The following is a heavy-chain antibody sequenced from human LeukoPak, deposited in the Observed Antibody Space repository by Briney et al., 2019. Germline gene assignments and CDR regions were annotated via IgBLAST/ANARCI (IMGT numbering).Heavy chain of an antibody. CDR1: GFTFSSHW. D-gene: IGHD2-2*01. J-gene: IGHJ6*03. CDR3: ARGGSVVVPAATSYYYYYYMDV. CDR2: IKQDGSEK. Sequence: GGSLRLSCAAAGFTFSSHWMSWVRQAPGKGLEWVANIKQDGSEKYYVDSVKGRFTISRDNAKNSLYLQMNSLRAEDTAVYYCARGGSVVVPAATSYYYYYYMDVWGKGTTVTVSS. V-gene: IGHV3-7*01.